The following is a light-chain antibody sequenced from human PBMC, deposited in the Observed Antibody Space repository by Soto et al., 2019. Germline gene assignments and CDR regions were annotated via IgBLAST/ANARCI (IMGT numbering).Light chain of an antibody. J-gene: IGKJ1*01. CDR1: QSVSSSY. CDR3: QQYGSSPWT. V-gene: IGKV3-20*01. CDR2: GAS. Sequence: EIVLTQSPGTLSLSPGERATLSCRASQSVSSSYLAWYQQKPGQDARILIYGASSRATGIPDRFSGSGSGTDFTLTISRLEPEDFAVYYCQQYGSSPWTFGQGTKVDIK.